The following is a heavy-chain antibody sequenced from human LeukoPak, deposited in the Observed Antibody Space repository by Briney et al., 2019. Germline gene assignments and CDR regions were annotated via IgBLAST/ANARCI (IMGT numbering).Heavy chain of an antibody. CDR3: ARSGRGTYYYFDL. V-gene: IGHV1-2*02. Sequence: ASVKVSCKASGYAFIGYYIHWVRQAPGQGLEWLGSIFPNTGDARYAQKFQGRVTMTRDTSISTASMELRRLKSDDSAVYYCARSGRGTYYYFDLWGQGTLVTVSS. D-gene: IGHD1-26*01. CDR1: GYAFIGYY. CDR2: IFPNTGDA. J-gene: IGHJ4*02.